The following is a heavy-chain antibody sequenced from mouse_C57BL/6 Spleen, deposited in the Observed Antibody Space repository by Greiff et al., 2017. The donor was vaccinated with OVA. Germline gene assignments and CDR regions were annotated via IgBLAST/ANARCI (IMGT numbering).Heavy chain of an antibody. CDR1: GYTFTSYW. D-gene: IGHD1-3*01. J-gene: IGHJ2*01. V-gene: IGHV1-50*01. CDR3: ARRGYYYSGSY. CDR2: IDPSDSYT. Sequence: VQLQQPGAELVKPGASVKLSCKASGYTFTSYWMQWVKQRPGQGLEWIGEIDPSDSYTNYNQKFKGKATLTVDTSSSTAYMQLSSLTSEDSAVYYCARRGYYYSGSYWGQGTTLTVSS.